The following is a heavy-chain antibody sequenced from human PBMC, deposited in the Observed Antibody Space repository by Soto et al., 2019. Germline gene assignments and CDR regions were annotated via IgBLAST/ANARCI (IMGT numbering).Heavy chain of an antibody. D-gene: IGHD1-7*01. Sequence: PGGSLRLSCGASGFTFSRYAMGWVRQAPGKGLEWVSAISDSVGSTFYPESVKGRFTISRDNSKNTLYLQMNSLRAEDTAVYYCAKDPNWNYLVFRNYYGMDVWGQGTTVTVSS. CDR2: ISDSVGST. J-gene: IGHJ6*02. CDR1: GFTFSRYA. CDR3: AKDPNWNYLVFRNYYGMDV. V-gene: IGHV3-23*01.